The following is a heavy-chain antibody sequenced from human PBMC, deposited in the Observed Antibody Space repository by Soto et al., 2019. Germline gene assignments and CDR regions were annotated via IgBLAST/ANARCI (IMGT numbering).Heavy chain of an antibody. V-gene: IGHV6-1*01. CDR2: TYYRSKWYN. J-gene: IGHJ3*01. D-gene: IGHD2-15*01. CDR1: GDSASSNSVA. CDR3: ASLHSGASDSYDV. Sequence: SQTLSLTCVISGDSASSNSVAWNWIRQSPSRGLEWLGRTYYRSKWYNNYAGSVKSRITSNPDTSKNQLSLQLNAVSPEDTSVYYCASLHSGASDSYDVWGQGTMVTVSS.